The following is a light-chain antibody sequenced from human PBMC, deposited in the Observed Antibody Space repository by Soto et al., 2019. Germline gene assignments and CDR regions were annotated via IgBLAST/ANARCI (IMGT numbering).Light chain of an antibody. J-gene: IGLJ2*01. V-gene: IGLV2-8*01. Sequence: QSALTQPPSASGSPGQSVTISCTGSSSDVGGYEYVSWYQQHPGKAPKLIIYEVIKRPSGVPDRFSGSKSGNTASLTVSGLQAEDEAEYDCSSYAGSNNLHVLFGGGTKLTVL. CDR3: SSYAGSNNLHVL. CDR2: EVI. CDR1: SSDVGGYEY.